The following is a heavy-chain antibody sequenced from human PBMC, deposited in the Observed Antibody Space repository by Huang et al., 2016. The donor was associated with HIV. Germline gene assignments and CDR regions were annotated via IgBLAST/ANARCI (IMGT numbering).Heavy chain of an antibody. CDR1: GYDFGSYG. D-gene: IGHD4-4*01. J-gene: IGHJ3*01. CDR2: IGSDSRDT. Sequence: QVQLVQSGGEVMQPGASVRVSCKASGYDFGSYGMGWVGQAPGKGVGWLGWIGSDSRDTSSAQKFQGRVTMTPDTSTTTTYMELRSLRSDDTAMYYCARDPYYSNRWKRNDASFLWGQGTMITVSS. CDR3: ARDPYYSNRWKRNDASFL. V-gene: IGHV1-18*01.